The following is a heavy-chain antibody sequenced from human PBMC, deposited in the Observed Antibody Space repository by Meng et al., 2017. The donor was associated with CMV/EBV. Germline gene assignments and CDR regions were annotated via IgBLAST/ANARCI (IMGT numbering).Heavy chain of an antibody. CDR3: ARRRDYSIWFDP. CDR1: GGTFSSYT. Sequence: SVKVSCKASGGTFSSYTISWVRQAPGQGLEWMGRIIPILGIANYAQKFQGRVTMTRDTSTSTVYMELSSLRSEDTAVYYCARRRDYSIWFDPWGQGTLVTVSS. J-gene: IGHJ5*02. CDR2: IIPILGIA. D-gene: IGHD4-11*01. V-gene: IGHV1-69*02.